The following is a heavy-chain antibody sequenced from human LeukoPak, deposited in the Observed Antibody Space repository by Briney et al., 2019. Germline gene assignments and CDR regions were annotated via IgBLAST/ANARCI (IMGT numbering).Heavy chain of an antibody. CDR2: ISWNSGSI. Sequence: GGSLRLSCAASGFTLDDYAMQWVRQAPGKGLDGVSGISWNSGSIGYADSVKGRFTISRDNAKNSLYLQMNSLRAEDTALYYCAKDSGSYPGGFDYWGQGTLVTVSS. D-gene: IGHD1-26*01. CDR1: GFTLDDYA. V-gene: IGHV3-9*01. CDR3: AKDSGSYPGGFDY. J-gene: IGHJ4*02.